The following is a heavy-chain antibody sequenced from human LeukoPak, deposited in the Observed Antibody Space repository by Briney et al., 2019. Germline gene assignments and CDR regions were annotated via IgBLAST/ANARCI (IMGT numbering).Heavy chain of an antibody. V-gene: IGHV4-4*07. CDR3: ARVSGKQLERRYANAFDI. Sequence: PSETLSLTCTVSGGSISSYYWSWIRQPAGKGLEWIGRIYTSGSTNYNPSLKSRVTISVDTSKNQFSLKLSSVTAADTAVYYCARVSGKQLERRYANAFDIWGQGTMVTVSS. CDR2: IYTSGST. D-gene: IGHD1-1*01. CDR1: GGSISSYY. J-gene: IGHJ3*02.